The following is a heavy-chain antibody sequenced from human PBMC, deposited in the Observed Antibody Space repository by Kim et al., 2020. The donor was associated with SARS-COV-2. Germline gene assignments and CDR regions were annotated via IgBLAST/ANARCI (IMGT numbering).Heavy chain of an antibody. J-gene: IGHJ6*02. CDR1: GFTFSSYG. D-gene: IGHD3-3*01. CDR2: ISYDGSNK. Sequence: GGSLRLSCAASGFTFSSYGMHWVRQAPGKGLEWVAVISYDGSNKYYADSVKGRFTISRDNSKNTLYLQMNSLRAEDTAVYYCAKDRVSTEDFWVQFGYYYSGMDVWGQGTTVTVSS. V-gene: IGHV3-30*18. CDR3: AKDRVSTEDFWVQFGYYYSGMDV.